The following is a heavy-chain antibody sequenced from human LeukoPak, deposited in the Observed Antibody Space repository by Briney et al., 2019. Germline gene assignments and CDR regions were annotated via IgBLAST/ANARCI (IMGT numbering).Heavy chain of an antibody. Sequence: TSETLSLTCTVSGGXISSSSYXWGXXRQPXGKGLEXIVSSYYSGSTYTTPSLKSRVTISVDTSKNQFSLKLSSVTAADTAVYYCARHPYCSGGSCYDYWGQGTLVTVSS. CDR3: ARHPYCSGGSCYDY. CDR2: SYYSGST. D-gene: IGHD2-15*01. V-gene: IGHV4-39*01. J-gene: IGHJ4*02. CDR1: GGXISSSSYX.